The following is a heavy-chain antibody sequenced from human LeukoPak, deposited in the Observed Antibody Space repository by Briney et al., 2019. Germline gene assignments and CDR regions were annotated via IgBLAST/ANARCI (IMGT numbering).Heavy chain of an antibody. CDR3: ARYSSSSGGAAYYLDY. J-gene: IGHJ4*01. V-gene: IGHV3-74*01. Sequence: GGSLRLSCTASGFTLRNYWMHWVRQVPGKRLVWVSRISGDGSVTNYADSVQGRFTISRDNAKNILYLQINSLRSEDTAVYYCARYSSSSGGAAYYLDYWGHGTLVTVSS. CDR1: GFTLRNYW. CDR2: ISGDGSVT. D-gene: IGHD6-6*01.